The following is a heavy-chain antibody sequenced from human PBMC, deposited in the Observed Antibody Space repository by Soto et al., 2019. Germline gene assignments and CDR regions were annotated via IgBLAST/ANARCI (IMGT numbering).Heavy chain of an antibody. CDR3: ARGKGGIFGVVIIPTYYYGMDV. D-gene: IGHD3-3*01. CDR1: GYTFTSYY. V-gene: IGHV1-46*01. J-gene: IGHJ6*02. CDR2: INPSGGST. Sequence: ASVKVSCKASGYTFTSYYVHWVRQAPGQGLEWMGIINPSGGSTSYAQKFQGRVTMTRDTSTSTVYMELSSLRSEDTAVYYCARGKGGIFGVVIIPTYYYGMDVWGQGTTVTVSS.